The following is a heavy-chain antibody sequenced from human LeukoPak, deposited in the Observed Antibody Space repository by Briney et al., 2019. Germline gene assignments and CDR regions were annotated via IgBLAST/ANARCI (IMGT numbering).Heavy chain of an antibody. CDR3: ARRPEAGWFDP. CDR1: GFTFSDYY. V-gene: IGHV3-11*03. CDR2: ISTTSSYT. D-gene: IGHD6-19*01. J-gene: IGHJ5*02. Sequence: GGSLRLSCAASGFTFSDYYMSWIRQAPGKGLEWVSYISTTSSYTNYADSVKGRFTISRDNAKNSLYLQMKSLRAEDTAVYYCARRPEAGWFDPWGQGTLVTVSS.